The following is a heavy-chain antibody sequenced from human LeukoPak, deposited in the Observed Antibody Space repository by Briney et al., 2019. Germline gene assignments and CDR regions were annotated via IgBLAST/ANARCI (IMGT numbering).Heavy chain of an antibody. Sequence: GSLRLSCAASGFTFDDYAMHWVRQPPGKGLEWIGYIYYSGSTNYNPSLKSRVTISVDTSKNQFSLKLSSVTAADTAVYYCARLTLDYYYYGMDVWGQGTTVTVSS. D-gene: IGHD1-1*01. V-gene: IGHV4-59*08. CDR1: GFTFDDYA. CDR3: ARLTLDYYYYGMDV. J-gene: IGHJ6*02. CDR2: IYYSGST.